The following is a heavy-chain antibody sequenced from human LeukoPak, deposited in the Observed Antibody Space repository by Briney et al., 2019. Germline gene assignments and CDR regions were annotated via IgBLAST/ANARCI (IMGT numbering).Heavy chain of an antibody. D-gene: IGHD6-19*01. Sequence: ASVKVSCKTSGYTFTNYGISWVRQAPGQGLEWMGWISGYNANTNYAQNLQGRVTMSTDTSTNTAYMELRSLRSDDTAVYYCARAPLAVAGTSGFDYWGQGTLVTVSS. CDR1: GYTFTNYG. V-gene: IGHV1-18*01. CDR3: ARAPLAVAGTSGFDY. CDR2: ISGYNANT. J-gene: IGHJ4*02.